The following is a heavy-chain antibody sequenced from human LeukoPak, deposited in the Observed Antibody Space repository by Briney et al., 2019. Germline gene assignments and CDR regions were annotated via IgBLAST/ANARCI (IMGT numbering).Heavy chain of an antibody. CDR3: ARDRDSRGYSHFDY. D-gene: IGHD3-22*01. J-gene: IGHJ4*02. V-gene: IGHV3-74*01. Sequence: GGSLRLSCATSGFTFSTFWMHWVRQVPGKGLVWVSRIHSGGSTTNYADLAKGRFTISRDNAKNTLYLQMNSLRAEDTAVYYCARDRDSRGYSHFDYWGQGTLVTVSS. CDR1: GFTFSTFW. CDR2: IHSGGSTT.